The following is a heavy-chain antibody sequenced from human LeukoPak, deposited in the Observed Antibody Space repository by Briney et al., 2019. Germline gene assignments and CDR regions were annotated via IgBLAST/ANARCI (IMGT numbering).Heavy chain of an antibody. CDR2: ISSSSSYI. J-gene: IGHJ4*02. CDR3: AREARSSGHYFDY. D-gene: IGHD3-22*01. V-gene: IGHV3-21*01. CDR1: GFTFSSYS. Sequence: GGSLRLSCAASGFTFSSYSMNWVRQAPGKGLEWVSSISSSSSYIYYADSVKGRFTISRDNAKNSLYLQMNSLRAEDTAVYYCAREARSSGHYFDYWGQGTLVTVSS.